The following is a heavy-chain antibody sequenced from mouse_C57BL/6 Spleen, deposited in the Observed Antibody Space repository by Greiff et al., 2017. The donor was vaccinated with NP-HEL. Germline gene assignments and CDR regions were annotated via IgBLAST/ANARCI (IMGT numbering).Heavy chain of an antibody. CDR2: ISSGSSTI. J-gene: IGHJ4*01. CDR3: ARRYYGSSYDYYAMDY. V-gene: IGHV5-17*01. D-gene: IGHD1-1*01. CDR1: GFTFSDYG. Sequence: EVKLMESGGGLVKPGGSLKLSCAASGFTFSDYGMHWVRQAPEKGLEWVAYISSGSSTIYYADTVKGRFTISRDNAKNTLFMQMTRLRSEDTAMYYCARRYYGSSYDYYAMDYWGQGTSVTVSS.